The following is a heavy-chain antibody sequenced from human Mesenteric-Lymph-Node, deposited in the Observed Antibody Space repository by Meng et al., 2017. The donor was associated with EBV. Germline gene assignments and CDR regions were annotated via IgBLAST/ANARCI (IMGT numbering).Heavy chain of an antibody. CDR1: GGAISSSNW. D-gene: IGHD3-10*01. V-gene: IGHV4-4*02. CDR3: ARDLSGSRNRPFDY. CDR2: IYHSGST. Sequence: QVKLQGSGPGLVKPSGTLSLTCAVSGGAISSSNWWSWVRQPPGKGLEWIGEIYHSGSTNYNPSLKSRVTISVDKSKNQFSLKLSSVTAADTAVYYCARDLSGSRNRPFDYWGQGTLVTVSS. J-gene: IGHJ4*02.